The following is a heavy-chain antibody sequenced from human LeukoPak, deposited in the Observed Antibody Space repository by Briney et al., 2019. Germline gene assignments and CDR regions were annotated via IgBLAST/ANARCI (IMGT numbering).Heavy chain of an antibody. CDR1: GGSISSSSYS. J-gene: IGHJ4*02. V-gene: IGHV4-30-2*05. CDR2: IYHSGST. Sequence: PSETLSLTCTVSGGSISSSSYSWSWIRQPPGKGLEWIGYIYHSGSTYYNPSLKSRVTISVDTSKNQFSLKLSSVTAADTAVYYCARALRTYYYDSSAEGDYWGQGTLVTVSS. CDR3: ARALRTYYYDSSAEGDY. D-gene: IGHD3-22*01.